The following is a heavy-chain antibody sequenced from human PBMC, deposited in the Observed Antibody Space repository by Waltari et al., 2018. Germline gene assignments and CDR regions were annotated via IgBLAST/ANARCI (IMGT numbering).Heavy chain of an antibody. Sequence: QVQLQESGPGLVKPSETLSLTCTVSGGSISSYYWSWIRQPAGKGLVWIGRIYTSGSTNYNPSLYSRVTMSVDTSKNQFSLKLSSVTAADTALYYCARYLPYYDFWSGNPPSYYYYYGMDVWGQGTTVTVSS. D-gene: IGHD3-3*01. CDR3: ARYLPYYDFWSGNPPSYYYYYGMDV. CDR1: GGSISSYY. V-gene: IGHV4-4*07. J-gene: IGHJ6*02. CDR2: IYTSGST.